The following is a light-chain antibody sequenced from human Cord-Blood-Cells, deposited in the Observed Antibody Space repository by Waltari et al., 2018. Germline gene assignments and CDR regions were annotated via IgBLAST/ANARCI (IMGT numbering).Light chain of an antibody. CDR2: EGS. Sequence: QSALTQPASVSGSPGQSITISCTGTSSDVGSYNLVSWYQQHPVKAPKLMIYEGSKRPSGVSNRFSGSKSGNTASLTISGLQAEDEADYYCCSDAGSSTWVFGGGTKLTVL. J-gene: IGLJ3*02. CDR1: SSDVGSYNL. CDR3: CSDAGSSTWV. V-gene: IGLV2-23*01.